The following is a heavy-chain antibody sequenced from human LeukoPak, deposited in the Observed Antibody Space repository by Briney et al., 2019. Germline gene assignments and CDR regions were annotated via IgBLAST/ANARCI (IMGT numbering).Heavy chain of an antibody. D-gene: IGHD4-17*01. Sequence: GGSLRLSCAASGFTFDDYAMHWVRQAPGKGLEWVSGISWNSGSIGYADSVKGRFTISRDNAKNSLYLQMNSLRAEDTAVYYCAKVFYGDYGIRYYFDYWGQGTLVTVSS. CDR2: ISWNSGSI. J-gene: IGHJ4*02. V-gene: IGHV3-9*01. CDR1: GFTFDDYA. CDR3: AKVFYGDYGIRYYFDY.